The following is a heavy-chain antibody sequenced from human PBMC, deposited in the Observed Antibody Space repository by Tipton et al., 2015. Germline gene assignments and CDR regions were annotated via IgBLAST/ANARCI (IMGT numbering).Heavy chain of an antibody. CDR2: ISSTPTYV. CDR1: GFTFSHYS. D-gene: IGHD3-10*01. J-gene: IGHJ4*02. CDR3: ARAWFTRGPYYFDY. V-gene: IGHV3-21*01. Sequence: SLRLSCVASGFTFSHYSMTWVRQAPGKGLEWVSSISSTPTYVYYTDSVQGRFTISRDDAENSLYLQMNSLRAEDTAIYYCARAWFTRGPYYFDYWGQGTLVTASS.